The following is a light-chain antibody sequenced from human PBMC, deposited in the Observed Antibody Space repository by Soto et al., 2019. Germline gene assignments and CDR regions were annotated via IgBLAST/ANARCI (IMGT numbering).Light chain of an antibody. CDR2: VNSDGSH. CDR3: QTWGTAIRVV. V-gene: IGLV4-69*01. J-gene: IGLJ2*01. Sequence: QLVLTQSPSASASLGASVKLTCTLSSGHSNYAIAWHQQQPQRGPRYLMKVNSDGSHTRGDGIPDRFSGSSSGAARYLTISSLQSEDEADYYCQTWGTAIRVVFGGGTKLTVL. CDR1: SGHSNYA.